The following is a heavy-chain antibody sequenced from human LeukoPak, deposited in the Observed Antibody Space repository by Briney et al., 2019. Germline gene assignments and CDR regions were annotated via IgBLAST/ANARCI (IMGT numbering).Heavy chain of an antibody. V-gene: IGHV1-69*04. CDR3: ARGGTGRDGYNSAFDY. Sequence: ASVKVSCKASGGTFSSYAISWVRQAPGQGLEWMGRIIPILGIANYAQKFQGRVTITADKSTSTAYMELSSLRSEDTAVYYCARGGTGRDGYNSAFDYWGQGTLVTVSS. J-gene: IGHJ4*02. D-gene: IGHD5-24*01. CDR1: GGTFSSYA. CDR2: IIPILGIA.